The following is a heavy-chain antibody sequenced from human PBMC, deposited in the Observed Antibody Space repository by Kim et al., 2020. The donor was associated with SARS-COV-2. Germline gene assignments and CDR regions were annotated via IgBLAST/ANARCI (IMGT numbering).Heavy chain of an antibody. CDR3: ARGGGGYSGYDWFDY. CDR1: GGSFSGYY. J-gene: IGHJ4*02. V-gene: IGHV4-34*01. D-gene: IGHD5-12*01. CDR2: INHSGST. Sequence: SETLSLTCAVYGGSFSGYYWSWIRQPPGKGLEWIGEINHSGSTNYNPSLKSRVTISVDTSKNQFSLKLSSVTAADTAVYYCARGGGGYSGYDWFDYWGQGTLVTVSS.